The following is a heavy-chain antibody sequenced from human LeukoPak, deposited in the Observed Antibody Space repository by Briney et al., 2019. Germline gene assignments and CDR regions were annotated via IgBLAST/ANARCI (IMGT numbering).Heavy chain of an antibody. Sequence: GGSLRLSCAASGFTFSSYAMNWVRQAPGKGLEWVSYISSSGNTIYYADSVKGRFTISRDNAKNSLYLQMNSLRAEDTAVYYCATRDYYDSSGLAFDIWGQGTMVTVSS. D-gene: IGHD3-22*01. CDR2: ISSSGNTI. J-gene: IGHJ3*02. CDR1: GFTFSSYA. CDR3: ATRDYYDSSGLAFDI. V-gene: IGHV3-48*03.